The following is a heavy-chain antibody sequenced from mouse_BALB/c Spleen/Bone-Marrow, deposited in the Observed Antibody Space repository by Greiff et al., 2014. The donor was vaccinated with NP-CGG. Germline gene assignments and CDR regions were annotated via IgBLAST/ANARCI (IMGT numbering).Heavy chain of an antibody. D-gene: IGHD1-1*01. CDR3: ARVFYDSTSDY. CDR2: IYTGDGDT. V-gene: IGHV1-87*01. CDR1: GYTFTGYW. J-gene: IGHJ2*01. Sequence: VQLQQSGAELARPGASVKLSCKASGYTFTGYWMQWVKQRPGQGLEWIGIIYTGDGDTRYTQKFKGKATLTADKSSSTDYMQLRNGASEDSAGSYCARVFYDSTSDYWGQGTTLTVSS.